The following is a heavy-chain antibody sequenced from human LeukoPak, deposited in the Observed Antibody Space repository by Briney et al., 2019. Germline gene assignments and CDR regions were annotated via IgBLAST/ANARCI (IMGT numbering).Heavy chain of an antibody. J-gene: IGHJ4*02. CDR1: GGTFSSYA. CDR2: IIPILGIA. Sequence: GASVKVSCKASGGTFSSYAISWVRQAPGQGLEWMGRIIPILGIANYAQKFQGRVTITADRSTSTAYMELSNLRSEDTAVYYCARAGYGDYVAFWGQGTLVTVSS. CDR3: ARAGYGDYVAF. V-gene: IGHV1-69*04. D-gene: IGHD4-17*01.